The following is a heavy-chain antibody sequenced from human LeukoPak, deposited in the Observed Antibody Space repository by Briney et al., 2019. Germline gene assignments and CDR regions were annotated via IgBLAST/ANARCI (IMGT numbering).Heavy chain of an antibody. Sequence: AGGPLRLSCAASGFPLSSYAMRWVRQAPGKGLEWVSDISGSGGSTYYADSVKGRFTISRDNSKNTLYLQMNSLRAEDTAVYYCAKGPPNRITMIVVIDWGQGTLVTVSS. CDR3: AKGPPNRITMIVVID. V-gene: IGHV3-23*01. J-gene: IGHJ4*02. CDR1: GFPLSSYA. D-gene: IGHD3-22*01. CDR2: ISGSGGST.